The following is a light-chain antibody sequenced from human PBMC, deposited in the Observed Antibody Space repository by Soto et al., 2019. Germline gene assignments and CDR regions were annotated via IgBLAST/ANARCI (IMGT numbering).Light chain of an antibody. CDR1: SSDVGSYNF. CDR3: CSYAGSGAWL. CDR2: EVN. V-gene: IGLV2-23*02. Sequence: QSALTQPASVSGSPGQSITISCTGTSSDVGSYNFVSWYQQHPGKVPKVMIYEVNKWPSGVSNRFSGSKSGNTASLTISGLQGEDEAAYYCCSYAGSGAWLFCGGTNLTVL. J-gene: IGLJ3*02.